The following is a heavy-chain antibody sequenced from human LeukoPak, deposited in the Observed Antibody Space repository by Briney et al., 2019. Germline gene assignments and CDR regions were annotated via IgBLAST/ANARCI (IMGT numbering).Heavy chain of an antibody. V-gene: IGHV3-30-3*01. D-gene: IGHD6-19*01. CDR1: GFTFSSYA. CDR2: ISYDGSSK. Sequence: GGSLRPSCTASGFTFSSYAMHWVRQAPGKGLEWVAVISYDGSSKYYTDSVKGRFTISRDNSKNTLYLHMSSLRAEDTAVYYCAIQIAMTDEYFHHWGQGTLVTVSS. J-gene: IGHJ1*01. CDR3: AIQIAMTDEYFHH.